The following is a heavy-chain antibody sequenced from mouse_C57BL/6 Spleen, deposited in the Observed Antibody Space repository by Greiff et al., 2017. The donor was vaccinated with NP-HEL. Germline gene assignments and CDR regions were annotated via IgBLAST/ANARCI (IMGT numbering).Heavy chain of an antibody. CDR2: IYPSDSET. Sequence: VQLQQSGAELVRPGSSVKLSCKASGYTFTSYWMDWVKQRPGQGLEWIGNIYPSDSETHYNQKFKDKATLTVDKSSSTAYMQLSSLTSEDSAVYYCARMGMGIYYYFDYWGQGTTLTVSS. CDR3: ARMGMGIYYYFDY. CDR1: GYTFTSYW. D-gene: IGHD1-1*01. V-gene: IGHV1-61*01. J-gene: IGHJ2*01.